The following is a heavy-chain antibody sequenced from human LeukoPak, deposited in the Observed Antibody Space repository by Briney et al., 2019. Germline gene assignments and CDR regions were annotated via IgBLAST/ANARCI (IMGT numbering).Heavy chain of an antibody. J-gene: IGHJ4*02. CDR1: GFTFSSYG. V-gene: IGHV3-30*18. Sequence: GRSLRLSCAGSGFTFSSYGMYWVRQAPGKGLEWVAVISYDGSDKYYADSVKGRFTISRDNSKNTLYLQMNTLRAEDTAVYYCAKDQASSGWYYDYWGQGTLVTVSS. CDR2: ISYDGSDK. D-gene: IGHD6-19*01. CDR3: AKDQASSGWYYDY.